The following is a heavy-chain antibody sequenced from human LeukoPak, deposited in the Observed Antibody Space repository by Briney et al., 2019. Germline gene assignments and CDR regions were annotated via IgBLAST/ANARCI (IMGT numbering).Heavy chain of an antibody. Sequence: GGPLRLSCAASGFTFSSYSMNWVRQAPGKGLEWVSFISTSSSYIYYADSVKGRFTIFRDNAKNSLYLQMNSLRAEDTAVYYCTRDQWLQSNHYMDVWGKGTTVTVSS. CDR3: TRDQWLQSNHYMDV. D-gene: IGHD5-18*01. CDR2: ISTSSSYI. V-gene: IGHV3-21*01. J-gene: IGHJ6*03. CDR1: GFTFSSYS.